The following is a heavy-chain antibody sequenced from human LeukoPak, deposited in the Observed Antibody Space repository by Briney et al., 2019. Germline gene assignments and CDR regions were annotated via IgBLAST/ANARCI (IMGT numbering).Heavy chain of an antibody. CDR3: ARGPLSWKLLLLSWFDP. CDR1: GGPISSYY. D-gene: IGHD1-26*01. V-gene: IGHV4-59*01. CDR2: IYYSGST. J-gene: IGHJ5*02. Sequence: SETLSLTCTVSGGPISSYYWSWIRQPPGKGLEWIGYIYYSGSTNYNPSLKSRVTISVDTSKNQFSLKLSSVTAADTAVYYCARGPLSWKLLLLSWFDPWGQGTLVTVSS.